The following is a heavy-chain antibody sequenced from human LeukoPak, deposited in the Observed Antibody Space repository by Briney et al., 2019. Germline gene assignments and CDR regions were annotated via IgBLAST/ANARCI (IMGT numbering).Heavy chain of an antibody. D-gene: IGHD3-22*01. Sequence: PGGSLRLSCAASGFTFSSYSMNWVRQAPGKGLEWVSSISSSSSYIYYADSVKGRFTISRDNAKNSLYLQMNSLRAEDTALYYCAKDYYYDSSGYYHPHFDYWGQGTLVTVSS. CDR2: ISSSSSYI. CDR1: GFTFSSYS. J-gene: IGHJ4*02. CDR3: AKDYYYDSSGYYHPHFDY. V-gene: IGHV3-21*04.